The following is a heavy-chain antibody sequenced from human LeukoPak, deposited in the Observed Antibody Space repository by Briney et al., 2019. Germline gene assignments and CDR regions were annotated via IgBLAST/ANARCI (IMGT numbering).Heavy chain of an antibody. Sequence: GGSLRLSCAASAFTFSDYSMNWVRQAPGKGLEWVSYISGRSSTIYYADSVKGRFTISRDNAKNSMYLQMNSLRAEDTAVYYCARDRIKSGSYFFDYWGQGTLVTVSS. CDR3: ARDRIKSGSYFFDY. CDR1: AFTFSDYS. J-gene: IGHJ4*02. CDR2: ISGRSSTI. D-gene: IGHD1-26*01. V-gene: IGHV3-48*01.